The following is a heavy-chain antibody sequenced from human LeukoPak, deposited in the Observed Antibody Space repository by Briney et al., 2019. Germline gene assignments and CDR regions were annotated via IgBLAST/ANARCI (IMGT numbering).Heavy chain of an antibody. CDR3: TRSTGNYYDSSAYYDY. D-gene: IGHD3-22*01. Sequence: PGGSLRLSCAASGFTFSTYWMHWVRQTPGKGLVWVSRINSDESGTSYADSVKGRFTISRDNAKNTLYLQTNSLRAEDTAVYYCTRSTGNYYDSSAYYDYWGQGTLVTVSS. J-gene: IGHJ4*02. V-gene: IGHV3-74*01. CDR1: GFTFSTYW. CDR2: INSDESGT.